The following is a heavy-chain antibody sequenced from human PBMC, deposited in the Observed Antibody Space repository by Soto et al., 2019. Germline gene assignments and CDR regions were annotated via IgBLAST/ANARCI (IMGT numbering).Heavy chain of an antibody. CDR1: GGSISSGGYS. Sequence: QLQLQESGSGLVKPSQTLSLTCAVSGGSISSGGYSWSWIRQPPGKGLEWIGYIYHSGSTYYNPSLKSRVTISVDRSKNQFSLKLSSVTAADTAVYYCARARITFGGVVVGNFDYWGQGTLVTVSS. D-gene: IGHD3-16*01. CDR2: IYHSGST. V-gene: IGHV4-30-2*01. J-gene: IGHJ4*02. CDR3: ARARITFGGVVVGNFDY.